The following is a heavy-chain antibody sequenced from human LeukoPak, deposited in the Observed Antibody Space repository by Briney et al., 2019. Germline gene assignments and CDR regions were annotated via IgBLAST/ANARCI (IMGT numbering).Heavy chain of an antibody. J-gene: IGHJ5*02. D-gene: IGHD6-19*01. Sequence: SETLSLTCTVSDYSISSGYYWGWIRQPPGKGLEWIGSIYHSGSTYYNPSLKSRVTISVDTSKNLFSLKLSSVTAADTAVYYCARGKGYSSGWSPRRWFDPWGQGTLVTVSS. CDR1: DYSISSGYY. CDR2: IYHSGST. CDR3: ARGKGYSSGWSPRRWFDP. V-gene: IGHV4-38-2*02.